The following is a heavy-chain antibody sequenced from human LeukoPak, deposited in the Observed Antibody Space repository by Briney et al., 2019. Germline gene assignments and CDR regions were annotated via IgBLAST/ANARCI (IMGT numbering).Heavy chain of an antibody. V-gene: IGHV3-21*01. CDR3: ARGDVGSSWYYYYYYMDV. Sequence: GGSLRLSCAASGFTFSSYSMNWVRQAPGKGLEWVLSISGSSSYIYYADSVKGRFTISRDNAKNSLYLQMNSLRAEDTAVYYCARGDVGSSWYYYYYYMDVWGKGTTVTVSS. CDR2: ISGSSSYI. D-gene: IGHD6-13*01. J-gene: IGHJ6*03. CDR1: GFTFSSYS.